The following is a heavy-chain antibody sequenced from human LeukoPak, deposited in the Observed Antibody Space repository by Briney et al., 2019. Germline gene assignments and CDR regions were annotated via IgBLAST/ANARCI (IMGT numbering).Heavy chain of an antibody. CDR2: ISGSGGST. V-gene: IGHV3-23*01. J-gene: IGHJ2*01. Sequence: GGSLRLSCAASGFTFSSYAMSWVRQAPGKGLEWVSAISGSGGSTYYADSVKGRFTISRDISMNAVYLQMGSLRVADTALYSCARVPFKTSDNWSFDLWGRGTLVTVSS. CDR3: ARVPFKTSDNWSFDL. CDR1: GFTFSSYA.